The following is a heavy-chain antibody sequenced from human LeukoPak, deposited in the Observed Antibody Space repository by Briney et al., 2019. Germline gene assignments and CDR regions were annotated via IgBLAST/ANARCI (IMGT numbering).Heavy chain of an antibody. Sequence: SETLSLTCVVYGGSFSGYYWSWIRQPPGKGLEWIGEINHSGSTNYNPSLKSRVTISVDTSKNQFSLKLSSVTAADTAVYYCAREGTVAGSYFDYWGQGTLVTVSS. V-gene: IGHV4-34*01. D-gene: IGHD6-19*01. CDR1: GGSFSGYY. CDR3: AREGTVAGSYFDY. J-gene: IGHJ4*02. CDR2: INHSGST.